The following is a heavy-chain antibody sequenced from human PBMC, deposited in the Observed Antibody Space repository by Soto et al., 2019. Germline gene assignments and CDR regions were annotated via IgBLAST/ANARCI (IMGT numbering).Heavy chain of an antibody. J-gene: IGHJ6*02. CDR2: IFYTGST. D-gene: IGHD3-10*01. CDR1: GGSFSGYY. Sequence: PSETLSLTCAVYGGSFSGYYWSWIRQPPGKGLEWIAYIFYTGSTNYNPSLKSRVTISVDTSRKQFSLRLTSVTAADTAVYYCARARYYGSGSGYGLDVWGQGTTVTVSS. V-gene: IGHV4-59*01. CDR3: ARARYYGSGSGYGLDV.